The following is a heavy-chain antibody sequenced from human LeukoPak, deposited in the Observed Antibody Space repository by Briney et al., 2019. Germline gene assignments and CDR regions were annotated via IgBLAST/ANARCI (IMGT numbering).Heavy chain of an antibody. J-gene: IGHJ3*02. V-gene: IGHV3-30*01. CDR3: ARDTGGWLQFPSFHSAFDI. CDR1: GFTFSSYA. Sequence: PGRSLRLSCAASGFTFSSYAMHWVRQAPGKGLEWVAVISYDGSNKYYADSVKGRFTISRDNSKNTLYLQMNSLRAEDTAVYYCARDTGGWLQFPSFHSAFDIWAKGQWSPSLQ. D-gene: IGHD5-24*01. CDR2: ISYDGSNK.